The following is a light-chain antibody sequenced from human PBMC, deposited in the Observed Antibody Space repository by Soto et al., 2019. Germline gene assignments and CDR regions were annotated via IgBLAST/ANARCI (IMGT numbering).Light chain of an antibody. J-gene: IGKJ1*01. V-gene: IGKV3-20*01. Sequence: EIVLTQSPGTLSLSPGERATLSCRASQSVSSNYLAWYQQKAGQAPRLLIYGVSSRATGIPDRFSGSGSGTDFTLTISRLEPEDFAVSYCQQYGDSPPWTFGQGTKVEIK. CDR2: GVS. CDR1: QSVSSNY. CDR3: QQYGDSPPWT.